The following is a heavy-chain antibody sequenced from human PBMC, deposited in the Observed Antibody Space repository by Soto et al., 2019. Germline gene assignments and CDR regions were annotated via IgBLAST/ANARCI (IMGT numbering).Heavy chain of an antibody. V-gene: IGHV3-7*01. D-gene: IGHD2-15*01. J-gene: IGHJ5*02. CDR3: ARDLGILDHEAWFDP. CDR2: IKQDGSEK. Sequence: GGSLRLSCAASGFTFSSYWMSWVRQAPGKGLEWVANIKQDGSEKYYVDSVKGRFTISRDNAKNSLYLQMNSLRAEDTAVYYCARDLGILDHEAWFDPWGQGTLVTVS. CDR1: GFTFSSYW.